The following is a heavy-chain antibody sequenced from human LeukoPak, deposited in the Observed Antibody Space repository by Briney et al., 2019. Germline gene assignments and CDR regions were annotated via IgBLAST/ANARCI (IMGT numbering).Heavy chain of an antibody. CDR3: ARSPQGTATTANWLDP. V-gene: IGHV4-61*02. D-gene: IGHD4-17*01. CDR1: GGSISSGSYY. CDR2: IYTSGST. J-gene: IGHJ5*02. Sequence: SQTLSLTCTVSGGSISSGSYYWSWIRQPAGKGLEWIGRIYTSGSTNYNPSLKSRVTISVDTTKNQFSLKLSSVTAADTAVYYCARSPQGTATTANWLDPWGQGTLVTVPS.